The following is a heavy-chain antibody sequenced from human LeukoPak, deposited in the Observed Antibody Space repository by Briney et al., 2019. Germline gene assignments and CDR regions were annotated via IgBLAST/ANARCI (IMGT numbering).Heavy chain of an antibody. Sequence: ASVKVSCKASGYTFTSYAMSWVRQAPGQGLEWMGWINTNTGNPTYAQGFTGRFVFPLDTSASTAYLQISSLKAEDTVVYYCARDSSMVTFDYWGQGTLVTVSS. D-gene: IGHD4-17*01. CDR3: ARDSSMVTFDY. V-gene: IGHV7-4-1*02. CDR2: INTNTGNP. CDR1: GYTFTSYA. J-gene: IGHJ4*02.